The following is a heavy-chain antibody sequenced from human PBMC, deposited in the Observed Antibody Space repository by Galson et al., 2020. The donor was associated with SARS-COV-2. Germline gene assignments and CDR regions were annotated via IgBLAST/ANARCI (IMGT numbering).Heavy chain of an antibody. Sequence: ESGPTLVKPTQTLTLTCTFSGFSLTTSGMCVGWIRQPPGKALEWLARIDWDDDEYYSASLKTRLTISKDTSKNQVVLTMTDMDPVDTATYYCARIDSSGCRGNYWGQGTPVTVSS. J-gene: IGHJ4*02. D-gene: IGHD6-19*01. CDR2: IDWDDDE. V-gene: IGHV2-70*11. CDR1: GFSLTTSGMC. CDR3: ARIDSSGCRGNY.